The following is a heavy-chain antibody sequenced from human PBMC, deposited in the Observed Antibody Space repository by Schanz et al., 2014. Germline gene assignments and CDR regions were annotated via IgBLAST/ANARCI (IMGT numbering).Heavy chain of an antibody. CDR1: GFTFSSYA. CDR2: ITRSGGGT. J-gene: IGHJ5*02. CDR3: ARDLEGYDGGGGGFDP. D-gene: IGHD2-21*01. Sequence: QVQLVESGGYLVQPGGSLRLSCSASGFTFSSYAMHWVRQASGKGLEYVSAITRSGGGTYYSDSVKGRFTISRDNSKNTLYLQMNSLRAEDTAVYYCARDLEGYDGGGGGFDPWGQGTLXTVSS. V-gene: IGHV3-64*04.